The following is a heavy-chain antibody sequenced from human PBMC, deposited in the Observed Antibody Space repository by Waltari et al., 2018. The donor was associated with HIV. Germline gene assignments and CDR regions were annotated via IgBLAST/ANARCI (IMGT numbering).Heavy chain of an antibody. CDR2: ISSRRSTM. CDR1: EATFSGYS. Sequence: EVHLVESGGGLVQPGGSLRLTGTASEATFSGYSMNWVRQAPGKGLEWISYISSRRSTMFYSDSVKGRFTISRDNAKNSLYLEMTNLRVEDTAVYYCATDFWSGHPDYWGQGTLVTVSS. CDR3: ATDFWSGHPDY. D-gene: IGHD3-3*01. J-gene: IGHJ4*02. V-gene: IGHV3-48*01.